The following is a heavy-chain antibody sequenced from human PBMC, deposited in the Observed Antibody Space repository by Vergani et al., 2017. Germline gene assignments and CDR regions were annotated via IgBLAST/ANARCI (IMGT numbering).Heavy chain of an antibody. CDR1: GGSISNYY. CDR3: ARAFFHSYCWYANNWGHDAFDI. CDR2: IYNSGST. Sequence: QVQLQESGPGLVKPSETLSLTCTVSGGSISNYYWRWIRQPPGKGLEWIGYIYNSGSTNYNPSLKSRVTISVDTSKSQFSLKLTSVTAADTAMYYCARAFFHSYCWYANNWGHDAFDIWGQGTMVTVSS. J-gene: IGHJ3*02. V-gene: IGHV4-59*01. D-gene: IGHD6-13*01.